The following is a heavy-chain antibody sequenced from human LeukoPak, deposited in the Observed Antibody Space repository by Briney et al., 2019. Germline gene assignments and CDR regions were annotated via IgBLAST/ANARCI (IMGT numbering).Heavy chain of an antibody. J-gene: IGHJ6*03. CDR2: LNADGNSI. CDR1: AFTFSNYW. Sequence: GRSLRLSCAASAFTFSNYWMHWVRQAPGKGLVWVLRLNADGNSITYADSVKGRFTISRDNAKNTLNLQMNSLRAEDTAVYYCARAVRYYYYYYMDVWGKGTTVTISS. D-gene: IGHD3-22*01. CDR3: ARAVRYYYYYYMDV. V-gene: IGHV3-74*01.